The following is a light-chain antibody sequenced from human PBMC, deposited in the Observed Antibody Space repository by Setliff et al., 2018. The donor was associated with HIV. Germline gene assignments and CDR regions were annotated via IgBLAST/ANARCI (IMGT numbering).Light chain of an antibody. V-gene: IGLV2-14*01. J-gene: IGLJ1*01. CDR1: TSDVGGYNF. CDR3: SSYAITNTLP. CDR2: EVG. Sequence: QSALTQPASVSGSPGQSITISCTGTTSDVGGYNFVSWYQQHPGKAPKLIIYEVGNRPSGISSRFSGSKSGNTASLTISGLQAEDEAEYYCSSYAITNTLPFGTGTKVTVL.